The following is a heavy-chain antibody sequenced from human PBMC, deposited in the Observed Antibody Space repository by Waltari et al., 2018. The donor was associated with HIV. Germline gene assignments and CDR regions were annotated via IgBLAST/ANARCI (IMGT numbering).Heavy chain of an antibody. Sequence: VQLVETGGGVYFPGETLTVSCVGLGVLVSDSYLSWVRQVPGKGLELVSVMYADGATYYADSVKGRSMVSKNKAKNTFDLHIYASRVADTAIYYCTRGVRYFAPWGRGAPVSVS. CDR2: MYADGAT. CDR3: TRGVRYFAP. J-gene: IGHJ5*02. CDR1: GVLVSDSY. D-gene: IGHD1-26*01. V-gene: IGHV3-53*02.